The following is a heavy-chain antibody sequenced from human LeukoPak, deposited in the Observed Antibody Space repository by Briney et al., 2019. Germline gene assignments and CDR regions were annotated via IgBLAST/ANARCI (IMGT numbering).Heavy chain of an antibody. D-gene: IGHD1-26*01. CDR1: GCSVSSSREL. J-gene: IGHJ3*02. V-gene: IGHV4-39*07. CDR2: SSYRGNT. Sequence: PRESLSLTCAVSGCSVSSSRELWGWPCQPPGKDLAWLGSSSYRGNTDYNPSLKSRVTISVDTSKNQFSLKLSSVTAADTAVYYCARDGEPTGAFDIWGQGTMVTVSS. CDR3: ARDGEPTGAFDI.